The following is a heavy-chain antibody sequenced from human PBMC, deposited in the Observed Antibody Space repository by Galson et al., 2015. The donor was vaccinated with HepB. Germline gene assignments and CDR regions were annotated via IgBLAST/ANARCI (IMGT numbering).Heavy chain of an antibody. Sequence: SLRLSCAASGFTFSNYAIHWVRQAPGKGLEWVAVISYDGSNNYYADSVKGRFTISRDNSKNTLYQQMNSLRAEDTAVYYCARDKTSIVVVPAAFDAFDIWGQGTMVTVSS. CDR3: ARDKTSIVVVPAAFDAFDI. D-gene: IGHD2-2*01. CDR1: GFTFSNYA. J-gene: IGHJ3*02. CDR2: ISYDGSNN. V-gene: IGHV3-30-3*01.